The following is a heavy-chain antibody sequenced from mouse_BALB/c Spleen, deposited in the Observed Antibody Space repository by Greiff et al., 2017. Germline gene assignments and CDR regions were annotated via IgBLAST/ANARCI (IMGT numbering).Heavy chain of an antibody. V-gene: IGHV1-80*01. J-gene: IGHJ4*01. CDR1: GYAFSSYW. D-gene: IGHD1-2*01. CDR2: IYPGDGDT. Sequence: VQLQQSGAELVRPGSSVKISCKASGYAFSSYWMNWVKQRPGQGLEWIGQIYPGDGDTNYNGKFKGKATLTADKSSSTAYMQLSSLTSEDSAVYFCARPITTASYYAMDYWGQGTSVTVSS. CDR3: ARPITTASYYAMDY.